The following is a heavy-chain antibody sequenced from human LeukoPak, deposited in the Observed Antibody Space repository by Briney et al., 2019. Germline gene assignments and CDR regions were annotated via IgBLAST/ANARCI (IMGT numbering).Heavy chain of an antibody. J-gene: IGHJ4*02. V-gene: IGHV3-48*01. CDR1: GFTISDYS. CDR2: IGIDSGNT. CDR3: ARDYKYAFDN. D-gene: IGHD5-24*01. Sequence: GGSLRLSCAASGFTISDYSMNWVRQAPGKGLEWISYIGIDSGNTNYADSVKGRFTISGDKAKNSLYLQMNSLRVEDTAVYYCARDYKYAFDNWGQGTLVTVSS.